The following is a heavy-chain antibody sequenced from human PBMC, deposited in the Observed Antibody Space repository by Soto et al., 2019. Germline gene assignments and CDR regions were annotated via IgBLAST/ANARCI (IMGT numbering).Heavy chain of an antibody. V-gene: IGHV4-59*01. J-gene: IGHJ4*02. D-gene: IGHD3-3*01. CDR2: IYYSGST. CDR1: GGSISSYY. Sequence: SETLSLTCTVSGGSISSYYWSWIRQPPGKGLEWIGYIYYSGSTNYNPSLKSRVTISVDTSKNQFSLKLSSVTAADTAVYYCARGLSITIFGVGFDYWGQGTLVTVSS. CDR3: ARGLSITIFGVGFDY.